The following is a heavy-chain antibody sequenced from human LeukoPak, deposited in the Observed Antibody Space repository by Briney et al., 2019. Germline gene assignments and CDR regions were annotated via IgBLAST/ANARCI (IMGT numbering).Heavy chain of an antibody. CDR3: AKRITEAAGIYFDS. D-gene: IGHD6-19*01. V-gene: IGHV3-23*01. J-gene: IGHJ4*02. CDR1: GFSFSSFA. CDR2: IYGGGTNT. Sequence: GGSLRLSCAGSGFSFSSFAMTWVRQAPGKGLERVSTIYGGGTNTFYADSVKGRFTISRDDSKNMQFLEMDSLRPEDTAVYFCAKRITEAAGIYFDSWGQGTLVTVSS.